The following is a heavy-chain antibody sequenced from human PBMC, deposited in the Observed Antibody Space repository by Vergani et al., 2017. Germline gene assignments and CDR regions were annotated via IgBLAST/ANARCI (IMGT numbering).Heavy chain of an antibody. D-gene: IGHD3-3*01. V-gene: IGHV1-69*01. Sequence: QVQLVQSGAEVKKPGSSVKVSCKASGGTFSSYAISWVRQAPGQGLEWMGGIIPIFGTANYAQKFQGRVTITADESTSTAYMELSSLRSEDTAVYYCARVSSDYDFWSGPPYYYYYMDVWGKGTTVTFSS. CDR3: ARVSSDYDFWSGPPYYYYYMDV. CDR1: GGTFSSYA. CDR2: IIPIFGTA. J-gene: IGHJ6*03.